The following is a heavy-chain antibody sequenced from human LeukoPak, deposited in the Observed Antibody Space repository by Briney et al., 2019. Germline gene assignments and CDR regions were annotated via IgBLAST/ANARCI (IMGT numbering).Heavy chain of an antibody. D-gene: IGHD6-13*01. CDR2: INSDGSST. Sequence: GGSLRLSCAASGFTFSSYWMHWVRQAPGKGLVWVSRINSDGSSTIYADSVKGRFTISRDNAKNTLYLQMNSLRAEDTAVYYCARGARAAAGTFDYWGQGTLVTVSS. CDR1: GFTFSSYW. V-gene: IGHV3-74*01. CDR3: ARGARAAAGTFDY. J-gene: IGHJ4*02.